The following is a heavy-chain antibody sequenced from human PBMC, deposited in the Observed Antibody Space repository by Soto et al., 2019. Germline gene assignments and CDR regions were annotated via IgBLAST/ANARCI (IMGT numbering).Heavy chain of an antibody. CDR2: FNPSFGTA. V-gene: IGHV1-69*12. CDR3: ARGPPPTVTTRFDP. Sequence: QVQLVQSGAEVKKPGSSVKVSCKASGGTFSSYAISWVRQAPGQGVEWLGGFNPSFGTATYEQKFRGRVTITADESTSTAYMELSSLRSEDTAVYYCARGPPPTVTTRFDPWGQGTLVTVSS. D-gene: IGHD4-17*01. J-gene: IGHJ5*02. CDR1: GGTFSSYA.